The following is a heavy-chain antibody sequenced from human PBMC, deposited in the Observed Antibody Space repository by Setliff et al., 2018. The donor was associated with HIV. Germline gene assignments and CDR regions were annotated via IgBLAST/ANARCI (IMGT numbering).Heavy chain of an antibody. CDR2: IYTGGSP. Sequence: SETLSLTCTVSGGSISSGRYYWSWIRQPAGKGLEWIGHIYTGGSPNYNPSLMSRVTISIDTSKDQLSLKLSSMTAADTAVYYCARAYSYVYEAGAFDIWGQGTMVTVSS. CDR3: ARAYSYVYEAGAFDI. CDR1: GGSISSGRYY. J-gene: IGHJ3*02. V-gene: IGHV4-61*09. D-gene: IGHD5-18*01.